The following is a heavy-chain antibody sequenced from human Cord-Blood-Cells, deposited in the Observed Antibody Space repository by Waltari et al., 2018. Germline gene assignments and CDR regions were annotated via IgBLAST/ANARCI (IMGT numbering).Heavy chain of an antibody. CDR3: ASLNWGDFDY. CDR1: GGSISSSSYY. J-gene: IGHJ4*02. V-gene: IGHV4-39*01. Sequence: ESGPGLVKPSETLSLTCTVSGGSISSSSYYWGWIRQPPGKGLEWIGSIYYSGSTYYNPSLKSRVTISVDTSKNQFSLKLSSVTDADTAVYYCASLNWGDFDYWGQGTLVTVSS. D-gene: IGHD7-27*01. CDR2: IYYSGST.